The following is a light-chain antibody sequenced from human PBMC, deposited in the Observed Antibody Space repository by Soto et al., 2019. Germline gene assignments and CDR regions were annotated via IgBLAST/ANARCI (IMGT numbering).Light chain of an antibody. CDR1: SSDVGGYNY. CDR2: EVS. CDR3: SSYAGSNNPSYV. Sequence: QSALTQPPSASGSPGQSVTISCTGTSSDVGGYNYVSWYQQHPGKAPKLMISEVSKRPSGVPDRFSGSKSGNTASLTVSGLQAEDEADYYCSSYAGSNNPSYVFGPGTKLTVL. J-gene: IGLJ1*01. V-gene: IGLV2-8*01.